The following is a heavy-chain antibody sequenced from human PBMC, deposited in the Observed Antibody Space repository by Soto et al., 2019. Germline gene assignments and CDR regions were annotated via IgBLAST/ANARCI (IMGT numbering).Heavy chain of an antibody. CDR3: TRSKGSRAPSPKYFDY. CDR2: IRSKAYGGTT. D-gene: IGHD1-26*01. CDR1: GFTFGDYA. Sequence: NPGGSLRLSCTASGFTFGDYAMSWFRQAPGKGLEWVGFIRSKAYGGTTEYAASVKGRFTISRDDSKGIAYLQMNSLKTEDTAVYYCTRSKGSRAPSPKYFDYWGQGTLVTVSS. V-gene: IGHV3-49*05. J-gene: IGHJ4*02.